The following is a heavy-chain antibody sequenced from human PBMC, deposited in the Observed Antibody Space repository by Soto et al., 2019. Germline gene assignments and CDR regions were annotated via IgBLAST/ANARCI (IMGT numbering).Heavy chain of an antibody. D-gene: IGHD5-18*01. Sequence: FAPTLGKAAQPLRLTCRFSGFSLSTSGVGVGWIRQPPGKALEWLGIIYWDDDKRYSPSLKSRVTITKDTFKNQLVLTMTNMDPVDTATYYFAHIPWKKLWPRPRVVYWGQGTPVTVSS. V-gene: IGHV2-5*02. CDR3: AHIPWKKLWPRPRVVY. J-gene: IGHJ4*01. CDR2: IYWDDDK. CDR1: GFSLSTSGVG.